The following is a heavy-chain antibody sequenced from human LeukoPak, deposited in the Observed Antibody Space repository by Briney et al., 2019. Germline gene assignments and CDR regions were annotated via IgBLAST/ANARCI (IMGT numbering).Heavy chain of an antibody. V-gene: IGHV1-18*01. CDR3: ARAPFNYYDFWYFDL. J-gene: IGHJ2*01. CDR2: ISAYNGNT. CDR1: GYTFTSYG. Sequence: ASVKVSCKASGYTFTSYGISWVRQAPGQGLEWMGWISAYNGNTNYAQKLQGRVTMTTDTSTSTAYMELRSLRSDDTAVYYCARAPFNYYDFWYFDLWGRGTLVIVSS. D-gene: IGHD3-22*01.